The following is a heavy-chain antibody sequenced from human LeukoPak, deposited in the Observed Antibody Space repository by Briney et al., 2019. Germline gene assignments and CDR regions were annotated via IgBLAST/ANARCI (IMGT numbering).Heavy chain of an antibody. J-gene: IGHJ2*01. CDR3: ARGQDSRYWYFDL. CDR1: GGSISSGDYY. D-gene: IGHD2-15*01. Sequence: PSQTLSLTCTVSGGSISSGDYYRSWIRQPPGKGLEWIGYIYYSGSTYYNPSLKSRVTISVDTSKNQFSLKLSSVTAADTAVYYCARGQDSRYWYFDLWGRGTLVTVSS. V-gene: IGHV4-30-4*01. CDR2: IYYSGST.